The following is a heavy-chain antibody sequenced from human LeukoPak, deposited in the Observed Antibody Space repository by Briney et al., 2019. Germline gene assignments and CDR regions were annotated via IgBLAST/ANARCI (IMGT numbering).Heavy chain of an antibody. CDR2: INPNRGGT. D-gene: IGHD3-22*01. J-gene: IGHJ4*02. CDR1: GYTFTGYY. V-gene: IGHV1-2*06. Sequence: ASVKVSCKASGYTFTGYYMHWVRQAPGQGLEWMGRINPNRGGTNYAQKFQGRVTMTRDTSISTAYMELSRLRSDDTAVYYCARGAAATRKYYYDSRAGFDYWGQGTLVTVSS. CDR3: ARGAAATRKYYYDSRAGFDY.